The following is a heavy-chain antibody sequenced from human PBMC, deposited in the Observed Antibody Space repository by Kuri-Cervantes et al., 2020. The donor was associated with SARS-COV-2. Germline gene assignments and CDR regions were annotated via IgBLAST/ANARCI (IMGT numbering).Heavy chain of an antibody. J-gene: IGHJ5*02. CDR1: GFTFSDYY. CDR2: ISRSSSI. D-gene: IGHD6-13*01. V-gene: IGHV3-69-1*02. Sequence: LSLTCAASGFTFSDYYMKWVRQAPGKGLEWISSISRSSSIYYADSVKGRFTISRDNAKNSLYLQVNSLRAEDTAVYYCAKDPAGGLNWFDPWGQGTLVTVSS. CDR3: AKDPAGGLNWFDP.